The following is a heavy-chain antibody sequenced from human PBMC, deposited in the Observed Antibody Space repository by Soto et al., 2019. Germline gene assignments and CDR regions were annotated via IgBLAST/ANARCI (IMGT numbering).Heavy chain of an antibody. CDR2: IIPIFGTA. Sequence: VKVSCKASGGTFSSYAIRWVRQAPGQGLEWMGGIIPIFGTANYAQKFQGRVTITADESTSTAYMELSSLRSEDTAVYYCARDLPWSYDFWSGYYYYYGMDVWGQGTTVTVSS. V-gene: IGHV1-69*01. CDR1: GGTFSSYA. J-gene: IGHJ6*02. D-gene: IGHD3-3*01. CDR3: ARDLPWSYDFWSGYYYYYGMDV.